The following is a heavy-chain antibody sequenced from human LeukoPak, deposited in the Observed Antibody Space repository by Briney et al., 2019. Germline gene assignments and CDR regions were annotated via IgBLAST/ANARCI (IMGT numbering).Heavy chain of an antibody. V-gene: IGHV4-38-2*01. CDR2: IYHSGST. D-gene: IGHD6-13*01. Sequence: PSETLSLTCAVSGYSISSGYYWGWIRPPPGKGLEWIGSIYHSGSTYYNPSLKSRVTISVDTSKNQFSLKLSSVTAADTAVYYCARPRYSSSQFDYWGQGTLVTVSS. CDR3: ARPRYSSSQFDY. CDR1: GYSISSGYY. J-gene: IGHJ4*02.